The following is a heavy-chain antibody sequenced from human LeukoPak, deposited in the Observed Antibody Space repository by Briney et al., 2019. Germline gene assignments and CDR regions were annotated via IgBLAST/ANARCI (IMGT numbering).Heavy chain of an antibody. CDR1: GFTFSSYG. CDR2: ISYDGSNK. J-gene: IGHJ4*02. V-gene: IGHV3-30*18. CDR3: AKDHYGDQNY. D-gene: IGHD4-17*01. Sequence: GGSLRLSCAASGFTFSSYGMHWVRQAPGKGLEWVAVISYDGSNKYYAGSVKGRFTISRDNSKNTLYLRMNSLRAEDTAVYYCAKDHYGDQNYWGQGTLVTVSS.